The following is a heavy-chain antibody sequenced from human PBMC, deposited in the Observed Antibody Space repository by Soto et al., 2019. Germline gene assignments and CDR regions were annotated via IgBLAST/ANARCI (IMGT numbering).Heavy chain of an antibody. Sequence: GGSLRLSCAASGFTFSSYAMHWVGQAPGKGLEWVAVISYDGSNKYYADSVKGRFTISRDNSKNTLYLQMNSLRAEDTAVYYCARDQGYNWLLPGNDYYCYGMDVWGQGTTVTVSS. CDR3: ARDQGYNWLLPGNDYYCYGMDV. CDR2: ISYDGSNK. J-gene: IGHJ6*02. V-gene: IGHV3-30-3*01. CDR1: GFTFSSYA. D-gene: IGHD1-20*01.